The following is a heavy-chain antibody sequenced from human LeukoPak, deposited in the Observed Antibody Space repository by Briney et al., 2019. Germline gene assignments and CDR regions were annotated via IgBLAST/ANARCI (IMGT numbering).Heavy chain of an antibody. V-gene: IGHV1-2*02. CDR3: ASLTWGYDSSGYSDAFDI. CDR2: INPNSGGT. D-gene: IGHD3-22*01. CDR1: GYTFTGYY. J-gene: IGHJ3*02. Sequence: VASVQVSCKASGYTFTGYYMHWVRQAPGQGLEWMGWINPNSGGTNYAQKFQGRVTMTRDTSISTVYMELSRLRSDDTAVYYCASLTWGYDSSGYSDAFDIWGQGTMVTVSS.